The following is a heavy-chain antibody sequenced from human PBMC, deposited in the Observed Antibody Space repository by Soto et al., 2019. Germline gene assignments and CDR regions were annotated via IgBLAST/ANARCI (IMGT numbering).Heavy chain of an antibody. V-gene: IGHV1-18*01. J-gene: IGHJ4*02. CDR1: GYTLSSYH. CDR3: ARESSSSCHDY. CDR2: ISAYNGNT. D-gene: IGHD6-13*01. Sequence: ASVKVSCKASGYTLSSYHSSWVRQAPGQGLEWMGWISAYNGNTNYAQKLQGRATMTTDTSTSTAYMELRSLRSDDTAVYYCARESSSSCHDYWGQGTLVTVSS.